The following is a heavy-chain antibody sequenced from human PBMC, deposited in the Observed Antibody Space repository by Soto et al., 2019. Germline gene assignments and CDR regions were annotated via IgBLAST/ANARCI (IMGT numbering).Heavy chain of an antibody. Sequence: QVQLVQSGAEVKKPGSSVKVSCTASGGTFSSYAISWVRQAPGQGLEWMGGIIPIFGTANYAQKFQGRVTITADESTSTAYMELSSLRSEDTAVYYCARSQGYCSSTSCYGRGYYYYGMDVWGQGTTVTVSS. CDR2: IIPIFGTA. CDR3: ARSQGYCSSTSCYGRGYYYYGMDV. J-gene: IGHJ6*02. D-gene: IGHD2-2*01. CDR1: GGTFSSYA. V-gene: IGHV1-69*01.